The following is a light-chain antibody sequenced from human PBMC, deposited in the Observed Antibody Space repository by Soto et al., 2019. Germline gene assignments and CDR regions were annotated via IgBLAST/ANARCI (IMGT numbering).Light chain of an antibody. CDR2: DVS. Sequence: QSALTQPASVSGSPGQSITISCTGTSSDIGGSIHVSWLQQHPGKAPKSLIYDVSNRTPGVSNRCSGSKSGNTASLTISGLQAEDEAYYYCSSQTSTRTWVFGGGTKLTVL. J-gene: IGLJ3*02. CDR1: SSDIGGSIH. V-gene: IGLV2-14*03. CDR3: SSQTSTRTWV.